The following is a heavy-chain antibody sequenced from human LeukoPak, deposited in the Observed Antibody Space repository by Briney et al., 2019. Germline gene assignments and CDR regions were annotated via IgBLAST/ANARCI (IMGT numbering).Heavy chain of an antibody. Sequence: MASETLSRTCTGSGGSSSSSSYYWGWIRQPPGKRLEWIGSIYYSGSTYYNPSLKTRVTISVATSTNKFSRKLRSVTTADTAVAYCARVYSSGWFDYWGQGTLVTVSS. V-gene: IGHV4-39*01. CDR1: GGSSSSSSYY. CDR2: IYYSGST. J-gene: IGHJ4*02. CDR3: ARVYSSGWFDY. D-gene: IGHD6-19*01.